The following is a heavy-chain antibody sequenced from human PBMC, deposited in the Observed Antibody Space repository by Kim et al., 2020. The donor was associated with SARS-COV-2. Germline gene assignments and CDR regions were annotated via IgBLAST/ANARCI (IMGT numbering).Heavy chain of an antibody. D-gene: IGHD3-10*01. CDR1: GDSISTYS. CDR3: ARRLTRGQTGKWFDP. J-gene: IGHJ5*02. V-gene: IGHV4-4*07. CDR2: IDTSGST. Sequence: SETLSLTCTVSGDSISTYSWSWIRQPAGMGLEYMGHIDTSGSTNYNPSLKSRVTMSVDTSKNQFSLKLNSVTAADTAVYYCARRLTRGQTGKWFDPWGQGTLVTVSS.